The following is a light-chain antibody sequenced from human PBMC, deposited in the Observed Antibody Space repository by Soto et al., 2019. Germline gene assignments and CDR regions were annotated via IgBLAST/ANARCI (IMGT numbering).Light chain of an antibody. CDR3: GQYNKWPPHT. J-gene: IGKJ2*01. V-gene: IGKV3-15*01. Sequence: EIVMTQSPANLSVSPGERATLSCRASQSVSSNLAWYQQKPGQGPRLLIYGASTRATSIPARFSGSGSGTEFPLTINSLQSEDFAVYYCGQYNKWPPHTFGQGTKLEIK. CDR2: GAS. CDR1: QSVSSN.